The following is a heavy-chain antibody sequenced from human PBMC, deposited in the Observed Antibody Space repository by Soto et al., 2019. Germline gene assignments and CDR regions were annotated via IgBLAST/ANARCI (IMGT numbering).Heavy chain of an antibody. J-gene: IGHJ4*02. CDR2: ITGSGGGT. V-gene: IGHV3-23*01. Sequence: GGSLRLSCVASGFTFSSYALTWVRQAPGKGLEWVSSITGSGGGTYYADSVKGRFTISRDNSKSTLYLQMNSLRAEDTAVYYCEKYLSSRNFDYWGQGTLVTVYS. D-gene: IGHD6-6*01. CDR1: GFTFSSYA. CDR3: EKYLSSRNFDY.